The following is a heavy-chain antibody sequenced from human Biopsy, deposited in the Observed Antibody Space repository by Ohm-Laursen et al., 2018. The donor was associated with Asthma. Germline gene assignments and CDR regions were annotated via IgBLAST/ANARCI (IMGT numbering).Heavy chain of an antibody. CDR2: IYYTGSD. V-gene: IGHV4-61*01. CDR1: GGSVSTGSYY. J-gene: IGHJ6*02. D-gene: IGHD3-10*01. CDR3: ARGPNYHGSGRAPIGMDV. Sequence: ETLSLTCTISGGSVSTGSYYWSWIRQPPGKGLEWLGYIYYTGSDNYNPSLKSRVTISVDTSKNQFSLRLNSVTAADTAVYYCARGPNYHGSGRAPIGMDVWGQGTTVTVSS.